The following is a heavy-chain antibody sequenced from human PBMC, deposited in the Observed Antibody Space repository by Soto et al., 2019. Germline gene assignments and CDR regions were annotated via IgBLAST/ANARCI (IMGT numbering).Heavy chain of an antibody. CDR1: GFTFSSYE. CDR3: ARYRRQLDQYYFDY. Sequence: GGSLRLSCAASGFTFSSYEMNWVRQAPGKGLEWVSYISSSGSTIYYADSVKGRFTISRDNAKNSLYLQMNSLRAEGTAVYYCARYRRQLDQYYFDYWGQGTLVTVSS. V-gene: IGHV3-48*03. CDR2: ISSSGSTI. J-gene: IGHJ4*02. D-gene: IGHD6-13*01.